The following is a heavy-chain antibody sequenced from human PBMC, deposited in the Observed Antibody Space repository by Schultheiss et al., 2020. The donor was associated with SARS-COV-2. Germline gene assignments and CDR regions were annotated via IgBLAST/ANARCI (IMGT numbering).Heavy chain of an antibody. CDR2: LYYSGST. J-gene: IGHJ4*02. CDR3: ARAGWGSGWYYFDY. D-gene: IGHD6-19*01. V-gene: IGHV4-31*01. CDR1: GGSINSGGYY. Sequence: SETLSLTCSVSGGSINSGGYYWSWIRQHPGKGLEWIGYLYYSGSTYYNPSVKSLVTISVDTSKNQFSLKLSSVTAADTAVYYCARAGWGSGWYYFDYWGQGTLVTVSS.